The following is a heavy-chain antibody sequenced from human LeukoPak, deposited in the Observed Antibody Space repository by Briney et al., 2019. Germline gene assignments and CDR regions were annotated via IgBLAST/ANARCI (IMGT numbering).Heavy chain of an antibody. CDR3: ARKYCGGDCYPLRYFDY. Sequence: GESLKISCKGSGYSFTTYWIGWVRQMPGKGLEWMGIIYPADSDTRYSPSFQGQVTISADKSISTAYLQWSSLKASDTAMYYCARKYCGGDCYPLRYFDYWGQGTLVTVSS. CDR1: GYSFTTYW. J-gene: IGHJ4*02. D-gene: IGHD2-21*02. CDR2: IYPADSDT. V-gene: IGHV5-51*01.